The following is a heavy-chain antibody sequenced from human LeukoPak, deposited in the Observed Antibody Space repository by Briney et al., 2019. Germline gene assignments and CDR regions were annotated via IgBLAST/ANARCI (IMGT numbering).Heavy chain of an antibody. Sequence: GGSLRLSCAASGFTFSDYAMHWVRQAPGKGLECVSSISTDGLNTHYADSVKGRFTVSRDNSKNILYLQMGSLSAEDMAVYYCSRDLALGDDAFHIWGQGTMVTVS. CDR3: SRDLALGDDAFHI. CDR2: ISTDGLNT. V-gene: IGHV3-64*02. J-gene: IGHJ3*02. CDR1: GFTFSDYA. D-gene: IGHD2-21*02.